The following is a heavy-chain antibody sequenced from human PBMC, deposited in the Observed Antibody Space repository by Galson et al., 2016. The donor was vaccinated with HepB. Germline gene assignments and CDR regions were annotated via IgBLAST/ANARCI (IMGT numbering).Heavy chain of an antibody. CDR3: ARDGSGLPPFDY. V-gene: IGHV1-18*04. D-gene: IGHD3-10*01. CDR1: GYTFSNHG. CDR2: ISPYNGNI. J-gene: IGHJ4*02. Sequence: SVKVSCKASGYTFSNHGISWVRQAPGQGLEWMGWISPYNGNINYAQKFQDRVTMTTDTSTSTAYMQLRSLRSDDTAIYYCARDGSGLPPFDYWGQGTLVTVSA.